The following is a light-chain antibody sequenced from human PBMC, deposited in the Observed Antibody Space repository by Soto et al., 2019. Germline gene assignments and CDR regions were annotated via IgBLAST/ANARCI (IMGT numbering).Light chain of an antibody. CDR3: QHYNSYSEA. CDR1: QTISSW. V-gene: IGKV1-5*03. CDR2: KAS. J-gene: IGKJ1*01. Sequence: DIQMTPSPSTLSGSVGDRVTITCRPSQTISSWLAWYQQKPGKAPKLLIYKASTLKSGVRSRFSGSGSGTEFTLTISSLQPDDFATYYCQHYNSYSEAFGQGTKVDIK.